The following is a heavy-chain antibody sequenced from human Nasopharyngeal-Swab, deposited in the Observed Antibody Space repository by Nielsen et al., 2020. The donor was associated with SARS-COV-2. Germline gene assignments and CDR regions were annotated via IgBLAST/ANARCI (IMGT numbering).Heavy chain of an antibody. CDR1: GYIFTSYW. D-gene: IGHD1-26*01. Sequence: KVSCKGSGYIFTSYWIGWVRQMPGKGLEWMGIIYPADSDSRYSLSFQGQVSISVDKSISTAYLQWNTLKASDTAIYYCVRRAFSASYFYFDYWGPGTLVTVS. V-gene: IGHV5-51*01. CDR2: IYPADSDS. J-gene: IGHJ4*02. CDR3: VRRAFSASYFYFDY.